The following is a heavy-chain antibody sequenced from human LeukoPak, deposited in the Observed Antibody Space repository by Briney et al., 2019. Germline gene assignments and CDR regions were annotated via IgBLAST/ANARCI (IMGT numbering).Heavy chain of an antibody. CDR1: GFTFSTYG. CDR2: ITYDGYYK. V-gene: IGHV3-30*03. J-gene: IGHJ4*02. D-gene: IGHD3-10*01. Sequence: PGTSLRLSCAASGFTFSTYGMHWVRQAPGKCLEWVALITYDGYYKYYSDSVKGRFTISSDTSKNTLSLQMNSLRAEDTAVYYCARDLSPVVRASPMGYWGQGTLVTVSS. CDR3: ARDLSPVVRASPMGY.